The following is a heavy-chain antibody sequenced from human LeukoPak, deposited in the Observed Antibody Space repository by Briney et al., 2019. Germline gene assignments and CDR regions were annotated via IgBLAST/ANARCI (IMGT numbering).Heavy chain of an antibody. CDR3: AKGEVVVDTY. D-gene: IGHD3-22*01. CDR1: GFTFSNYG. CDR2: ITGSGGNT. V-gene: IGHV3-23*01. Sequence: GGSLRLSCAASGFTFSNYGMNWVRQAPGKGLEWVSGITGSGGNTYYADSVKGRFTISRDNSKNTMYLQMNSLRAEDTAVYYCAKGEVVVDTYWGQGTLVTVSS. J-gene: IGHJ4*02.